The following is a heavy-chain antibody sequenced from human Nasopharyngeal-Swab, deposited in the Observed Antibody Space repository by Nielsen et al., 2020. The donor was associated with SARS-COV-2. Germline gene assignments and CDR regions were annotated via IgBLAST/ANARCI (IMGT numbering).Heavy chain of an antibody. CDR3: ARERVVVVSATYYQYGMDV. D-gene: IGHD2-15*01. J-gene: IGHJ6*02. Sequence: WVRQVPGQRLEWMGWINAGNGNTKYSQKFQGRVTITRDTSASTAYMEMSSLRSEDTAVYYCARERVVVVSATYYQYGMDVWGQGTTVTVSS. CDR2: INAGNGNT. V-gene: IGHV1-3*01.